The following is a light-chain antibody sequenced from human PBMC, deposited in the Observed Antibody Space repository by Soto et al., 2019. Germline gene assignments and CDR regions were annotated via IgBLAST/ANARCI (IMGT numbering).Light chain of an antibody. CDR3: QQSYSTPLT. CDR1: QSISSY. V-gene: IGKV1-39*01. Sequence: DLQMTQSPSSLSASVGDRVTITCPASQSISSYLNWYQQKPGKAPKLLIYAASSWQSGVPSRFSGSGSGTDFTLTISSLQPEDFATYYCQQSYSTPLTFGGGTKVEIK. J-gene: IGKJ4*01. CDR2: AAS.